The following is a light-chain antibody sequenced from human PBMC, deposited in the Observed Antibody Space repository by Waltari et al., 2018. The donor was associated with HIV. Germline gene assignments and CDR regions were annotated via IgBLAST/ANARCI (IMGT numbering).Light chain of an antibody. V-gene: IGKV1-6*01. J-gene: IGKJ1*01. Sequence: AVQMTQSPSSLSASVGDKITITCPASQGIGNDVGWYWHKPERAPTPRVYSAARLQSGVLSSFCGSGSCTDFTLIISNRLPEDFATYYCLQDYNYPRTFGQGTEVAVK. CDR3: LQDYNYPRT. CDR2: SAA. CDR1: QGIGND.